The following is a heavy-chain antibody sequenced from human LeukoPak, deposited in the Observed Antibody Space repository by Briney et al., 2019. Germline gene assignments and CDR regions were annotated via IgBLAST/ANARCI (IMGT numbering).Heavy chain of an antibody. CDR1: GYTFTSYY. V-gene: IGHV1-46*01. J-gene: IGHJ4*02. CDR3: ARVEDIVVVPAAMCY. CDR2: INPSGGST. Sequence: ASVKVSCKASGYTFTSYYMHWVRQAPGQGLEWMGIINPSGGSTSYAQKFQGRVTMTRDTSTSTAYMELRSLRSDDTAVYYCARVEDIVVVPAAMCYWGQGTLVTVSS. D-gene: IGHD2-2*01.